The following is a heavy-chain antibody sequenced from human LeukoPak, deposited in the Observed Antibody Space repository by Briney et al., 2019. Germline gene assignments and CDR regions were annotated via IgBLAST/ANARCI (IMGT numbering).Heavy chain of an antibody. V-gene: IGHV4-30-4*08. CDR3: ARAHYYDSSGYWWFDP. D-gene: IGHD3-22*01. CDR1: GGSISGGDYY. J-gene: IGHJ5*02. Sequence: SETLSLTCTVSGGSISGGDYYWSWIRQPPGKGLEWIGYIYYSGSTYYNPSLKSRVTISVDTSKNQFSLKLSSVTAADTAVYYCARAHYYDSSGYWWFDPWGQGTLVTVSS. CDR2: IYYSGST.